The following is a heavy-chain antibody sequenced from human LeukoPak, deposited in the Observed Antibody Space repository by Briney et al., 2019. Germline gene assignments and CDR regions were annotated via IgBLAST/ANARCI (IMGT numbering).Heavy chain of an antibody. CDR1: GYTFTSYY. J-gene: IGHJ6*02. CDR3: ARDRDGYTDHYYYYYGMDV. D-gene: IGHD5-24*01. Sequence: ASVKVSCKASGYTFTSYYMHWVRQAPGQGLEWMGIINPSGGSTSYAQKFQGRVTMTRDTSTSIVYMELSSLRSEDTAVYYCARDRDGYTDHYYYYYGMDVWGQGTTVTVSS. CDR2: INPSGGST. V-gene: IGHV1-46*01.